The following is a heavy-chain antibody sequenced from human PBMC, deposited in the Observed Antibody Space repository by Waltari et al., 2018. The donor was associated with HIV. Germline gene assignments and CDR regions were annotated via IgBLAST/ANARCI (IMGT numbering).Heavy chain of an antibody. J-gene: IGHJ4*02. CDR3: ARGMWGLVGY. CDR2: INHSGST. D-gene: IGHD1-26*01. CDR1: GGSFSGYY. Sequence: QVQLQQWGAGLLKPSETLSLTCAVYGGSFSGYYWSWIRQPPGKGLEWIGEINHSGSTNYNPSLKSRVTISVDTSKNQFSLKLSSVTAADTAVYYCARGMWGLVGYWGQGTLVTVSS. V-gene: IGHV4-34*01.